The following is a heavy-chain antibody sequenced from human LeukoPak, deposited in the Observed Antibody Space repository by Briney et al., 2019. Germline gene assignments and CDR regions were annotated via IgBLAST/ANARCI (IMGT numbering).Heavy chain of an antibody. CDR2: VCGGATST. V-gene: IGHV3-23*01. D-gene: IGHD2-2*01. Sequence: PGGSLRLSCAASGFTFSNYAMSWVRQAPGKGLEWVSVVCGGATSTYYADSVKGRFTISRYNSQNTLYMQMNSLRAEDTAVYYCAKARGASCYSGLDVWGQGTTVTVSS. CDR3: AKARGASCYSGLDV. CDR1: GFTFSNYA. J-gene: IGHJ6*02.